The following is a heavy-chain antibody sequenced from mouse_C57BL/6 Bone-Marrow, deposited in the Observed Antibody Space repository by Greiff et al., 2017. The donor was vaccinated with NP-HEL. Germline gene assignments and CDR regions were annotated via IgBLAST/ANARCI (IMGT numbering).Heavy chain of an antibody. CDR2: IDPNSGGT. J-gene: IGHJ3*01. D-gene: IGHD2-3*01. V-gene: IGHV1-72*01. CDR1: GYTFTSYW. Sequence: QVHVKQPGAELVKPGASVKLSCKASGYTFTSYWMHWVKQRPGRGLEWIGRIDPNSGGTKYNEKFTSKATLTVDKPSSTAYMQLSSLTSEDSAVYYCARGIYDGYPWFAYWGQGTLVTVSA. CDR3: ARGIYDGYPWFAY.